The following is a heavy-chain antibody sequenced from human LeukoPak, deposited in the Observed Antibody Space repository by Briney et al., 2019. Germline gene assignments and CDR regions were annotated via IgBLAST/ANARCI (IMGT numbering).Heavy chain of an antibody. V-gene: IGHV4-59*12. CDR3: ARDKWEPRYAFDI. CDR2: IYHNGST. CDR1: GGSISSYY. Sequence: KTSETLSLTCTVSGGSISSYYWGWIRQPPGKGLEWIGNIYHNGSTDYNPSLKSRVTISVDTSKNQFSLKLSSVTAADTAVYYCARDKWEPRYAFDIWGQGTMVTVSS. J-gene: IGHJ3*02. D-gene: IGHD1-26*01.